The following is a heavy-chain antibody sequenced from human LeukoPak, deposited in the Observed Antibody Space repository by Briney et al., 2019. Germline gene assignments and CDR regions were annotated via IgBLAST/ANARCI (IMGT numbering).Heavy chain of an antibody. Sequence: GGSLRLSCEASGSGFTFGNFGMSWVRQAPGKGLEWLSGISGSGHYTYYADSVKGRFTTSRDNSKNTLYIEMNSLRAEDTAVYYCAKDGSWGDYYFYFYMDVWGKGTTVTVSS. CDR3: AKDGSWGDYYFYFYMDV. J-gene: IGHJ6*03. V-gene: IGHV3-23*01. CDR1: GSGFTFGNFG. D-gene: IGHD3-16*01. CDR2: ISGSGHYT.